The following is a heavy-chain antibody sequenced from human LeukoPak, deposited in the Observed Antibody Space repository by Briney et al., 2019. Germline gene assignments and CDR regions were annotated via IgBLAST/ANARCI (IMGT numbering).Heavy chain of an antibody. J-gene: IGHJ5*02. CDR3: ARDDSSGSLSWLDP. D-gene: IGHD3-10*01. V-gene: IGHV1-3*01. Sequence: ASVKVSCKASGYTFTSYTMHWVRQAPGQRLERMGYINAGDGNTKYSQKFQGRITITRDTSATTAYMELSSLSSEDTAVYYCARDDSSGSLSWLDPWGQGTLVTVSS. CDR2: INAGDGNT. CDR1: GYTFTSYT.